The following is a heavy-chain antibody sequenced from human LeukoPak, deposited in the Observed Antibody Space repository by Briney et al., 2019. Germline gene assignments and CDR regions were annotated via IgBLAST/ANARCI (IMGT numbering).Heavy chain of an antibody. Sequence: GGSLRLSCAASGFTFSSYAMSWVRLAPGKGLEWVSAISGSGGSTYYADSVKGRFTISRDNSKNTLYLQMNSLRAEDTAVYYCARNRLYNGSPLAPDAFDIWGQGTMVTVSS. D-gene: IGHD1-26*01. CDR3: ARNRLYNGSPLAPDAFDI. CDR1: GFTFSSYA. V-gene: IGHV3-23*01. CDR2: ISGSGGST. J-gene: IGHJ3*02.